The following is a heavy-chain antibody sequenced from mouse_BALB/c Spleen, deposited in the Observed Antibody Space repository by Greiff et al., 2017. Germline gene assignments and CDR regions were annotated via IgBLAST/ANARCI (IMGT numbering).Heavy chain of an antibody. CDR2: ISNGGGST. V-gene: IGHV5-12-2*01. J-gene: IGHJ1*01. D-gene: IGHD2-2*01. CDR1: GFTFSSYT. CDR3: ARHLLYCGYDGGVGYFDV. Sequence: EVMLVESGGGLVQPGGSLKLSCAASGFTFSSYTMSWVRQTPEKRLEWVAYISNGGGSTYYPDTVKGRFTISRDNAKNTLYLQMSSLKSEDTAMYYCARHLLYCGYDGGVGYFDVWGAGTTVTVSS.